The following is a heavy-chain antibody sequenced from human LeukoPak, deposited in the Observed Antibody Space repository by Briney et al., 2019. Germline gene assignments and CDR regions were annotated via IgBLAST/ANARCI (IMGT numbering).Heavy chain of an antibody. J-gene: IGHJ4*02. CDR3: ARLGRGDTAMVANFDY. Sequence: SETLSLTCTVSGGSISSYYRSWIRQPPGKGLEWIGYIYYSGSTNYNPSLKSRVTISVDTSKHQFSLKLSSVTAADTAVYYCARLGRGDTAMVANFDYWGQGTLVTVSS. CDR2: IYYSGST. CDR1: GGSISSYY. D-gene: IGHD5-18*01. V-gene: IGHV4-59*08.